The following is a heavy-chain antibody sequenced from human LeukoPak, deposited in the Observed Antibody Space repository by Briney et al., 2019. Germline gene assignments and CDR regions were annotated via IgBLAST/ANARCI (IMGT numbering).Heavy chain of an antibody. J-gene: IGHJ4*02. CDR2: IYYSGST. Sequence: SETLSLTCTVSGGSISSHYWSWIRQPPGKGLEWIGYIYYSGSTNYNPSPKSRVTISVDTSKNQFSLKLSSVTAADTAVYYCARAGTMVWGNRVHFDYWGQGTLVTVSS. CDR1: GGSISSHY. CDR3: ARAGTMVWGNRVHFDY. D-gene: IGHD3-10*01. V-gene: IGHV4-59*11.